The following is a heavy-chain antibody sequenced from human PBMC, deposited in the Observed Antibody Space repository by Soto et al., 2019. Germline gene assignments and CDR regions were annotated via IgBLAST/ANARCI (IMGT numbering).Heavy chain of an antibody. CDR1: GYTFTSYD. V-gene: IGHV1-8*01. J-gene: IGHJ4*02. Sequence: ASVKVSCKASGYTFTSYDINWVRQATGQGLEWMGWMNPNSGNTGYAQKFQGRVTMTRNTSISTAYMELSSLRSEDTAVYYCARGYTYYDYVWGSYQADYWGQGTLVTVPS. D-gene: IGHD3-16*02. CDR3: ARGYTYYDYVWGSYQADY. CDR2: MNPNSGNT.